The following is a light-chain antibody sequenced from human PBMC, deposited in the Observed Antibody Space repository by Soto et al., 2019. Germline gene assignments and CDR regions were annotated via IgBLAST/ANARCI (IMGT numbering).Light chain of an antibody. J-gene: IGKJ1*01. CDR3: QQRGSWPRT. CDR1: ASVTSY. V-gene: IGKV3-11*01. Sequence: EIVLTQSPATLSLSPGERATLSCRASASVTSYLAWYQQKPGQAPRLLIHDASNRATGIPARFSGSGSGTDVTLTISSLEPEDFAVYYCQQRGSWPRTFGQGTKVEIK. CDR2: DAS.